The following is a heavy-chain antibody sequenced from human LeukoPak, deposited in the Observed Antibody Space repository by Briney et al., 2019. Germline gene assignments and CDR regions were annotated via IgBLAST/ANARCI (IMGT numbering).Heavy chain of an antibody. CDR3: ARARPVVVPAATYYFDY. V-gene: IGHV3-23*01. Sequence: GGSLRLSCAASGFTFSSYAMSWVRQAPGKGLEWVSAISGSGGSTYYADSVKGRFTISRDNSKNSLYLQMNSLRAEDTAVYYCARARPVVVPAATYYFDYWGQGTLVTVSS. J-gene: IGHJ4*02. CDR1: GFTFSSYA. D-gene: IGHD2-2*01. CDR2: ISGSGGST.